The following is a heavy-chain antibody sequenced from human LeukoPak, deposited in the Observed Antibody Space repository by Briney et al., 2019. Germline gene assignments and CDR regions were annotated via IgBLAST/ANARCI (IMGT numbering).Heavy chain of an antibody. CDR1: GFTFSAYA. CDR2: IGSDNKP. J-gene: IGHJ4*02. Sequence: GGSLRLSCEASGFTFSAYAMTWVRQAPGKGLEWVSSIGSDNKPHYSESVKGRFAISRDNSKSMLFLQLNSLRAEDTALYYCARGGYGGSGSYSYFDYWGQGTLVTVSS. CDR3: ARGGYGGSGSYSYFDY. D-gene: IGHD3-10*01. V-gene: IGHV3-23*05.